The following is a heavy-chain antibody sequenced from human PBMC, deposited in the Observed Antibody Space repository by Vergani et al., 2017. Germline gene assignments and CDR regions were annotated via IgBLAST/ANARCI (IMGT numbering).Heavy chain of an antibody. J-gene: IGHJ4*02. CDR2: IKQDGSEK. CDR1: GFTFSSYW. CDR3: ARGHYYDSSGYYLY. Sequence: EVQLLESGGGLVQPGGSLRLSCAASGFTFSSYWMSWVRQAPGKGLEWVANIKQDGSEKYYVDSVKGRFTISRDNAKNSLYLQMNSLRAEDTAVYYCARGHYYDSSGYYLYWGQGTLVTVSS. V-gene: IGHV3-7*01. D-gene: IGHD3-22*01.